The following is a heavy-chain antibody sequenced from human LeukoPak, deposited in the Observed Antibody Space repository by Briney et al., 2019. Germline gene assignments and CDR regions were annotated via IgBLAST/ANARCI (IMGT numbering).Heavy chain of an antibody. CDR2: IKSRNDGGTT. D-gene: IGHD3-16*02. J-gene: IGHJ4*02. CDR1: GFTFSTAW. V-gene: IGHV3-15*01. Sequence: PGGSLRLSCAGSGFTFSTAWLTWIRQTPGKGLEWVGHIKSRNDGGTTDYAAPVTGRFTISRDDSKNTVYLQMNSRKTEDTAVYYCATANTYYDYVWGSARYIYWGQGTLVTVSS. CDR3: ATANTYYDYVWGSARYIY.